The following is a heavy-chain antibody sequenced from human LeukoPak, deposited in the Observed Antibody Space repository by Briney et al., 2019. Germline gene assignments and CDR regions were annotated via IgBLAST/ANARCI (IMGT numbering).Heavy chain of an antibody. Sequence: ASVKVSCKASGYTFTGYYMHWVRQAPGQGLEWMGWINPNSGGTNYAQKFQGRVTMTRDTSISTAYMELSRLRSDDTAVYYCARDRGYYYDSTGFDYWGQGTLVTVSS. CDR1: GYTFTGYY. CDR3: ARDRGYYYDSTGFDY. D-gene: IGHD3-22*01. V-gene: IGHV1-2*02. J-gene: IGHJ4*02. CDR2: INPNSGGT.